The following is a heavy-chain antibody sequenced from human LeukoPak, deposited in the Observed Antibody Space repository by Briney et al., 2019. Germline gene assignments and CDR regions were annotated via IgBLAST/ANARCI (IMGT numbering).Heavy chain of an antibody. CDR2: ISSYNHNT. CDR3: ARALRDVAVAGKVY. D-gene: IGHD6-19*01. V-gene: IGHV1-18*01. Sequence: ASVKVSCKSSVYTFTNYGIRWMRQAPAPGLAWMGWISSYNHNTNYTQKLQGRVTMTTDTSTSTAYVELRSLRSDDTAVYYCARALRDVAVAGKVYWGQGTLVTVSS. J-gene: IGHJ4*02. CDR1: VYTFTNYG.